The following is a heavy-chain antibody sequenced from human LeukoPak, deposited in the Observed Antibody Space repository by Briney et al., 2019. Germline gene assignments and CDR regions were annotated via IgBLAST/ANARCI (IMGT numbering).Heavy chain of an antibody. Sequence: ASVKVSCKVSGYTLTELSMHWVRQAPGKGLEWMGGFDPEDGETIYAQKFQGRVTMIEDTSTDTAYMELSSLRSEDTAVYYCATAYRLGYCSGGSCYRYWFDPWGQGTLVTVSS. D-gene: IGHD2-15*01. CDR3: ATAYRLGYCSGGSCYRYWFDP. CDR2: FDPEDGET. CDR1: GYTLTELS. J-gene: IGHJ5*02. V-gene: IGHV1-24*01.